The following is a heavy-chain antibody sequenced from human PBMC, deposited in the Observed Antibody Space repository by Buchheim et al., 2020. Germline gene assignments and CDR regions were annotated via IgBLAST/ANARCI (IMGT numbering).Heavy chain of an antibody. D-gene: IGHD3-10*01. CDR1: GFTFNNYD. CDR2: AKVSGGT. Sequence: EVRLLESGGGLAQPGGSLRLSCAASGFTFNNYDMTWVRQAPGTGLEWVSTAKVSGGTNYADSVKGRFTISRDNSKNSLYLQSTSVGAEDTGIYYGANRLMLRGVVGWASGVDVWGQGT. J-gene: IGHJ6*02. V-gene: IGHV3-23*01. CDR3: ANRLMLRGVVGWASGVDV.